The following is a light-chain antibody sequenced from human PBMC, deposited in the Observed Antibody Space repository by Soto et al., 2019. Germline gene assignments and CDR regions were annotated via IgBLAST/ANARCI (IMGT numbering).Light chain of an antibody. V-gene: IGKV1-8*01. CDR3: QQYYSYPPWT. CDR1: QGISSY. CDR2: AAS. Sequence: IQMTQSPSSVSASVGDRVTITCRASQGISSYLAWYQQKPGKAPKLLIYAASTLQSGVPSRFSGSGSGTDFTLTISCLQSEDFATYYCQQYYSYPPWTFGQGTKVDIK. J-gene: IGKJ1*01.